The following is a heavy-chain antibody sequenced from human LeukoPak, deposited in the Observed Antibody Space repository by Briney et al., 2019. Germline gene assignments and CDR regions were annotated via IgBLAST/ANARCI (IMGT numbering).Heavy chain of an antibody. J-gene: IGHJ4*02. CDR2: IYYSGST. V-gene: IGHV4-39*01. Sequence: SETLSLTCTVSGGSISSSSYYWGWIRQPPGKGLEWIGSIYYSGSTYYNPSLKSRVTISVDTSKNQFSLKLSSVPAADTAVYYCARRLLEWFAIDYWGQGPLVTVSS. CDR3: ARRLLEWFAIDY. D-gene: IGHD3-3*01. CDR1: GGSISSSSYY.